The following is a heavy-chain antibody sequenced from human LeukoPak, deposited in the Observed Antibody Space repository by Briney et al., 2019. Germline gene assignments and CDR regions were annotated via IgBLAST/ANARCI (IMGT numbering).Heavy chain of an antibody. D-gene: IGHD2-21*01. CDR3: ARRFPQNWFDP. CDR2: IYYSGST. CDR1: GGSISSSSYY. Sequence: SETLSLTCSVSGGSISSSSYYWGWIRQPPGKGLEWIGSIYYSGSTYYNPSLKSRVTISVDTSKNQFSLKLSSVTAADTAVYYCARRFPQNWFDPWGQGTLVTVSS. J-gene: IGHJ5*02. V-gene: IGHV4-39*01.